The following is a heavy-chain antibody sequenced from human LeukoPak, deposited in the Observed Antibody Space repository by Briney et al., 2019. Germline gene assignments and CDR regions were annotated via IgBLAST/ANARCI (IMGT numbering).Heavy chain of an antibody. V-gene: IGHV3-53*01. CDR2: IYSDGFT. CDR1: GLTVSGNY. CDR3: ARNIHDYVLTHYYYYMDV. Sequence: GGSLRLSCAASGLTVSGNYMSWVRKAPGKGLEWASIIYSDGFTYYADSVKGRFTISRDSSKNTLYLQMDSLRADDTAVYYCARNIHDYVLTHYYYYMDVWGKGTTVTVSS. D-gene: IGHD4-17*01. J-gene: IGHJ6*03.